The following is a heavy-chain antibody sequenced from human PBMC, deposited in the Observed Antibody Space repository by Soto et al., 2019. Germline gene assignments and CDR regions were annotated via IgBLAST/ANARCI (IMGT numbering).Heavy chain of an antibody. CDR1: GYRFTNYW. CDR3: ARRRIAAAGTHDAYGMDV. CDR2: IYPGDSDT. D-gene: IGHD6-13*01. Sequence: GESLKISCKGSGYRFTNYWIGWVRQMPGKGLEWMGIIYPGDSDTRYSPSFQGQVTISADKSISTAYLQWSSLKASDTAMYYCARRRIAAAGTHDAYGMDVWGQGTTVTVSS. V-gene: IGHV5-51*01. J-gene: IGHJ6*02.